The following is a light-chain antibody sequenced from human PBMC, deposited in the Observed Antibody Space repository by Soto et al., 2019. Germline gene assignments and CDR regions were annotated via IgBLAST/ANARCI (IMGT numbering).Light chain of an antibody. V-gene: IGKV4-1*01. CDR1: QSVLYSSNNKNY. CDR3: QQYYSLPYT. CDR2: WAS. J-gene: IGKJ2*01. Sequence: DIVMTQSPDSLAVSLGERATINCKSSQSVLYSSNNKNYLAWYQQKPRQPPKLLIYWASTRESGVPDRFSGSGSGTDFTLTISSLQAEDVAVYYCQQYYSLPYTFGQGAKLEIK.